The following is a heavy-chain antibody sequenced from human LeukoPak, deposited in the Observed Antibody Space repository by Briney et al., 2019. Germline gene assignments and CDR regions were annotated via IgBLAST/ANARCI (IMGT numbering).Heavy chain of an antibody. V-gene: IGHV3-30*18. CDR3: AKGQGPLWFGELHFDY. D-gene: IGHD3-10*01. J-gene: IGHJ4*02. CDR2: ISYDGSNK. Sequence: PGRSLRLSCAASGFTFSSYGMHWVRQAPGKGLEWVAVISYDGSNKYYADSVKGRFTISRDNSKNTLYLQMNSLRAEDMALYYCAKGQGPLWFGELHFDYWGQGTLVTVSS. CDR1: GFTFSSYG.